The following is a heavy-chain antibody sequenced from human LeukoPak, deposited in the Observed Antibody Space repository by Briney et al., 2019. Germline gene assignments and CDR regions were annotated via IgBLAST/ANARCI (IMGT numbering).Heavy chain of an antibody. CDR3: ARDPGYYYDSSGYDY. CDR2: ISSSSSYI. D-gene: IGHD3-22*01. J-gene: IGHJ4*02. V-gene: IGHV3-21*01. Sequence: GGSLRLSCAASGFTFSSYSMNWVRQAPGKGLEWVSSISSSSSYIYYADSVKGRFTISRDNAKNSLYLQMSSLRAEDTAVYYCARDPGYYYDSSGYDYWGQGTLVTVSS. CDR1: GFTFSSYS.